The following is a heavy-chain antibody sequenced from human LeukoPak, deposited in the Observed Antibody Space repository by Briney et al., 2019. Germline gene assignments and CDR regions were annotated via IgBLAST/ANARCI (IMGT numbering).Heavy chain of an antibody. Sequence: GGSLRLSCAASGFTFSNDWMHWVRQAPGKGLVWVSRINTDGSTTTYADSVKGRFTISRDNAKNTLYLQMNSLRVEDTAVYYCARGRGGSSHYWGQGTLVTVSS. CDR2: INTDGSTT. V-gene: IGHV3-74*01. D-gene: IGHD1-26*01. CDR3: ARGRGGSSHY. J-gene: IGHJ4*02. CDR1: GFTFSNDW.